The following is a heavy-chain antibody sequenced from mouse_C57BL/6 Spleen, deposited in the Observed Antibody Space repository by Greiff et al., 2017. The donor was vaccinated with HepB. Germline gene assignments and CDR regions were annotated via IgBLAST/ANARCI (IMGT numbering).Heavy chain of an antibody. CDR3: ARDSSGSYFDY. CDR2: IDPSDSYT. V-gene: IGHV1-50*01. D-gene: IGHD3-2*02. J-gene: IGHJ2*01. CDR1: GYTFTSYW. Sequence: VKLQQPGAELVKPGASVKLSCKASGYTFTSYWMQWVKQRPGQGLEWIGEIDPSDSYTNYNQKFKGKATLTVDTSSSTAYMQLSSLTSEDSAVYYCARDSSGSYFDYWGQGTTLTVSS.